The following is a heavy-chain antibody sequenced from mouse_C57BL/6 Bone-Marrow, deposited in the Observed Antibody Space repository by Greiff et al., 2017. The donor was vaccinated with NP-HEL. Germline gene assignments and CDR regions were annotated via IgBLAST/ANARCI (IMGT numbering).Heavy chain of an antibody. Sequence: VQLQQSGPELVKPGASVKISCKASGYTFTDYYMNWVKQSHGKSLEWIGDINPNNGGTSYNQKFKGKATLTVATSSSTAYMELSSLTSEDSSVYSCSRRGSYSDYWGQGTTLTVSS. J-gene: IGHJ2*01. V-gene: IGHV1-26*01. CDR1: GYTFTDYY. CDR2: INPNNGGT. CDR3: SRRGSYSDY.